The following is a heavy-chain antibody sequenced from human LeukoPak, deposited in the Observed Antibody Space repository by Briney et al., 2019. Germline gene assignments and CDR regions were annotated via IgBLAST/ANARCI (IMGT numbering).Heavy chain of an antibody. D-gene: IGHD5-24*01. V-gene: IGHV3-21*01. CDR1: GFTFNTYS. CDR3: ARDEGARPGGHDGYNRL. Sequence: KPGGSLRLSCAASGFTFNTYSMNWVRQAPGKGLEWVSSISSGSGYIYYADSVKGRFTISRDNAKNSLYLQMNSLRAEDTAVYYCARDEGARPGGHDGYNRLWGQGTLVTVSS. CDR2: ISSGSGYI. J-gene: IGHJ4*02.